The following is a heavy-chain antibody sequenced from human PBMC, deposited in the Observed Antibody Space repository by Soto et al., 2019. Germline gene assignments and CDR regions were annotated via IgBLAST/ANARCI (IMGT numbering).Heavy chain of an antibody. D-gene: IGHD2-21*02. CDR2: FDPEDGET. Sequence: ASVRVSCKVSGYTLTELSMHWVRQAPGKGLEWMGGFDPEDGETMYAQKFQGRVTISVETSKNQFSLKLSTVTAADTAVYYCARLCRGDCSLREEYFQHWGQGTLGIVSS. CDR3: ARLCRGDCSLREEYFQH. CDR1: GYTLTELS. J-gene: IGHJ1*01. V-gene: IGHV1-24*01.